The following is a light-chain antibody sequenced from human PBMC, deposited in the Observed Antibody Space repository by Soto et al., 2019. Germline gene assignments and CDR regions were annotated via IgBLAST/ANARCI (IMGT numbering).Light chain of an antibody. V-gene: IGKV1-39*01. J-gene: IGKJ4*01. CDR2: ETS. Sequence: DIQIAQSPSSLSASVADRVTITCRAGQNIAKYLNWYQQKPGKAPLLLIYETSKLEIGVPSRFAGSGSGTDFTLTISSLQPEDFATYYCQQSYSTPLTFGGGTKVHIK. CDR1: QNIAKY. CDR3: QQSYSTPLT.